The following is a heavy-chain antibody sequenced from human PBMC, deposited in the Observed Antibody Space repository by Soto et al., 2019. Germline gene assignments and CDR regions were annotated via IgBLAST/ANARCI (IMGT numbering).Heavy chain of an antibody. V-gene: IGHV3-48*03. CDR3: ARALFGSYYYHYHLDV. D-gene: IGHD3-16*01. CDR1: GFTFSSYE. CDR2: ISHSGSTT. Sequence: EVQLVESGGGLVQPGGSLRLSCAASGFTFSSYEMNWVRQAPGKGLEWVSYISHSGSTTSYADSVMGRFTISRDDAKNSQYLKMHSLRAEDTAIYFCARALFGSYYYHYHLDVWGQGTTVTVSS. J-gene: IGHJ6*02.